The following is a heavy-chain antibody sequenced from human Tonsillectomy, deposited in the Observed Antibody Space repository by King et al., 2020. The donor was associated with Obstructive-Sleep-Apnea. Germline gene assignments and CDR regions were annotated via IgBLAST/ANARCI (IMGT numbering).Heavy chain of an antibody. D-gene: IGHD4-23*01. V-gene: IGHV3-30*02. CDR3: AKDGQEAQLPHHFDY. J-gene: IGHJ4*02. CDR2: IRYDGINK. CDR1: GVTFSSYG. Sequence: VQLVESWGGVVQPGGSLRLSCAASGVTFSSYGMHLVRQAPGKGLEWVAFIRYDGINKYYVDPVKGRFTISRDNSKNTLYLQMNSLRAEDTAVYYCAKDGQEAQLPHHFDYWGQGTLVTVSS.